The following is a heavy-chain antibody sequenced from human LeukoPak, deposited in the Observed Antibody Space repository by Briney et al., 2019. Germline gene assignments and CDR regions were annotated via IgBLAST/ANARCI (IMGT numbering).Heavy chain of an antibody. CDR1: GFTFSSYA. D-gene: IGHD3-10*01. J-gene: IGHJ4*02. CDR3: ALPWFGELLPDY. Sequence: AGGSLRLSCAASGFTFSSYAMSWVRQAPGKGLESVSAISGSGGSTYYADSVKGRFTISRDNSRNTLYLQMNSLRAEDTAVYYCALPWFGELLPDYWGQGTLVTVSS. V-gene: IGHV3-23*01. CDR2: ISGSGGST.